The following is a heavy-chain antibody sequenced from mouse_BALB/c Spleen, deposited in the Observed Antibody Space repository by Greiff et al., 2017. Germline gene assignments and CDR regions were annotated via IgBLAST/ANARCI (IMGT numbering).Heavy chain of an antibody. Sequence: EVQRVESGGGLVKPGGSLKLSCAASGFTFSDYYMYWVRQTPEKRLEWVATISDGGSYTYYPDSVKGRFTISRDNAKNNLYLQMSSLKSEDTAMYYCARDGDRYDGYAMDYWGQGTSVTVSS. J-gene: IGHJ4*01. CDR2: ISDGGSYT. CDR3: ARDGDRYDGYAMDY. CDR1: GFTFSDYY. D-gene: IGHD2-14*01. V-gene: IGHV5-4*02.